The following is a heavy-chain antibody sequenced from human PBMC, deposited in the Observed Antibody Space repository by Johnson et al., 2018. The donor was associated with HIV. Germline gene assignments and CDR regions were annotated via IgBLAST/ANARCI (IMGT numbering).Heavy chain of an antibody. CDR3: ARETDGHLRHFDWLLSRGDAFDI. CDR2: ISWNSGSI. V-gene: IGHV3-9*01. D-gene: IGHD3-9*01. J-gene: IGHJ3*02. Sequence: VQLVESGGGLVQPGGSLRLSCAVSGFIFSSYAMHWVRQAPGKGLEWVSGISWNSGSIGYADSVKGRSTLSRDNATNSLYLQMNSLRAEDTALYYCARETDGHLRHFDWLLSRGDAFDIWGQGTMVIVSS. CDR1: GFIFSSYA.